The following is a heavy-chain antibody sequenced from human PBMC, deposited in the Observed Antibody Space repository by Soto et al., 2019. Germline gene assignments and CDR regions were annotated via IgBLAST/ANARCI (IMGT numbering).Heavy chain of an antibody. Sequence: PGGSLRLSCAASGFTISNTYMNWVRQAPGKGLEWVSVIYPGGSTYYADSVKGRFTISRDNSKNTLYFEMNSLRAEDAAVYYCARSYSYPYYFDYWGQGTPVTVSS. J-gene: IGHJ4*02. CDR1: GFTISNTY. CDR3: ARSYSYPYYFDY. CDR2: IYPGGST. D-gene: IGHD5-18*01. V-gene: IGHV3-66*01.